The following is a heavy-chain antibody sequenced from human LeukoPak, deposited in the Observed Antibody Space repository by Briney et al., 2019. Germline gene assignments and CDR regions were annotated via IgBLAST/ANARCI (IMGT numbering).Heavy chain of an antibody. Sequence: GGSLRLSCAAPGFTFSSYGMHWVRQAPGKGLEWVSAISGSGGSTYYADSVKGRFTISRDNSKNTLYLQMNSLRAEDTAVYYCAKDAYYYGSGSHFDYWGQGTLVTVSS. CDR1: GFTFSSYG. J-gene: IGHJ4*02. CDR3: AKDAYYYGSGSHFDY. CDR2: ISGSGGST. D-gene: IGHD3-10*01. V-gene: IGHV3-23*01.